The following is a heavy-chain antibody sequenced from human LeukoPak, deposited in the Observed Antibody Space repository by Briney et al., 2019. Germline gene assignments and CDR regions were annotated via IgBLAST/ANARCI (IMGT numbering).Heavy chain of an antibody. CDR1: GLTVSSKY. Sequence: PGGSLRLSCVASGLTVSSKYMSWVRQAPGKGLEWVSVMYNNGNTHYADSVKGRFTISRDNAKNTLYLQMNSLRPEDTAVYYCARVGGDRVAYWGQGTLVTVSS. CDR3: ARVGGDRVAY. J-gene: IGHJ4*02. V-gene: IGHV3-53*01. D-gene: IGHD4-17*01. CDR2: MYNNGNT.